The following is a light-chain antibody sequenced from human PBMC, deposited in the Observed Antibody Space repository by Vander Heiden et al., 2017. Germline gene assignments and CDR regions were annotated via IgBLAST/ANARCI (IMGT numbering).Light chain of an antibody. J-gene: IGKJ4*01. Sequence: AIQLSQSPSSLSVSVADSVTITGRASQGISSALAWYQQKPGKAPELLIYDASSLESGVPSRFSGSGSGTDFTLTISSLQPEDFATYYCQQFNNYLLTFGGGTKVEIK. CDR3: QQFNNYLLT. V-gene: IGKV1D-13*01. CDR2: DAS. CDR1: QGISSA.